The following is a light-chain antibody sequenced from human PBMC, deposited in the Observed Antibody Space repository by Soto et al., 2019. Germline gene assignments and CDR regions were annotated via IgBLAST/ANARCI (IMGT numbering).Light chain of an antibody. Sequence: QSVLTQPASVSGSPGQSITISCTGTSSDVGGYDYVSWYQQHPGKAPKLIIYEVSDRPSGVSNRFSGSKSGNTASLTISGIQAEDEADYYCSSYTSSSTRVFGGGTKLTVL. V-gene: IGLV2-14*01. J-gene: IGLJ3*02. CDR2: EVS. CDR3: SSYTSSSTRV. CDR1: SSDVGGYDY.